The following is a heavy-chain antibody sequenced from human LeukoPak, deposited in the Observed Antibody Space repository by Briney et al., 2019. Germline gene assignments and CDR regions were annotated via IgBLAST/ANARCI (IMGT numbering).Heavy chain of an antibody. CDR3: AKEQRIRHCSEGVCMEGYYFDY. V-gene: IGHV3-23*01. CDR2: LSRSGTTT. J-gene: IGHJ4*02. CDR1: GFNFNMFA. Sequence: GGSLRLSCTGTGFNFNMFAMHWVRQAPGKGLEWVSGLSRSGTTTNYADSVKGRFTISRDRSQPTMFLQLNGLRPEDTAVYYCAKEQRIRHCSEGVCMEGYYFDYWGQGTLVTVSS. D-gene: IGHD2-15*01.